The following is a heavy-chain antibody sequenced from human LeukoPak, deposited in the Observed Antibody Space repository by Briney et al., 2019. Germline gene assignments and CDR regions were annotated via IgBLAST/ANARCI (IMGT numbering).Heavy chain of an antibody. V-gene: IGHV3-48*03. CDR3: ASFYDSTGRDY. CDR1: GFIFSSYA. D-gene: IGHD3-22*01. J-gene: IGHJ4*02. Sequence: GGSLRLSCAASGFIFSSYAMNWVRQAPGKGLEWVSYISSSGSTINYADSVKGRFTISRDNAKNSLYLQMSSLRAEDTAVYYCASFYDSTGRDYWGQGTLVTVSS. CDR2: ISSSGSTI.